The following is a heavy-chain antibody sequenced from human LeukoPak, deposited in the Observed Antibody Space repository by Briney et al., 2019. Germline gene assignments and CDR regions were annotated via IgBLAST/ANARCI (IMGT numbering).Heavy chain of an antibody. Sequence: GGSLRLSCAASGFTFSSYSMNWVRQAPGKGLEWVSSISSSSSYIYYADSVKGRFTISRDNAKNSLYLQMDSLRAEDTAVYYCARDLPNYYGSGSSDYWGQGTLVTVSS. V-gene: IGHV3-21*01. CDR1: GFTFSSYS. CDR3: ARDLPNYYGSGSSDY. J-gene: IGHJ4*02. D-gene: IGHD3-10*01. CDR2: ISSSSSYI.